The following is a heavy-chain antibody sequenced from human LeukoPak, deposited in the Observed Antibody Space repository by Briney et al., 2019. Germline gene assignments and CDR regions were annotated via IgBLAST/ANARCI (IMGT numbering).Heavy chain of an antibody. CDR3: TRDPHYYHGNPHDF. CDR2: IRSKDHGGTT. Sequence: EPGRSLRLPCTASGFTFGDYALSWFRQVPGKGLEWLSFIRSKDHGGTTEYAASVKGRFTISRDDSNSIAYLQMNSLIIEDTAVYFCTRDPHYYHGNPHDFWGQGTRVTVSS. J-gene: IGHJ4*02. CDR1: GFTFGDYA. D-gene: IGHD4-23*01. V-gene: IGHV3-49*03.